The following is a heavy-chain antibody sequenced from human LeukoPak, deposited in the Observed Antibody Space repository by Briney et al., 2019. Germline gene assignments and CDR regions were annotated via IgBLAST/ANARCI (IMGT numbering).Heavy chain of an antibody. CDR3: ARVLGWKPYYYYMDV. V-gene: IGHV4-59*12. J-gene: IGHJ6*03. CDR2: IYYSGST. Sequence: PSETLSLTCTVSGGSISSYYWSWIRQPPGKGLEWIGYIYYSGSTNYNPSLKSRVTISVDTSKNQFSLKLSSVTAADTAVYYCARVLGWKPYYYYMDVWGKGTTVTVSS. D-gene: IGHD4-23*01. CDR1: GGSISSYY.